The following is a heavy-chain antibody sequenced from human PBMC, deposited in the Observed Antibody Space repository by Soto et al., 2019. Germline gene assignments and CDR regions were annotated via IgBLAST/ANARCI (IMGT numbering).Heavy chain of an antibody. Sequence: LRLSCAASGFTFSSYAMSWVRQAPGKGLEWVSAISGSGGSTYYADSVKGRFTISRDNSKNTLYLQMNSLRAEDTAVYYCAKDLAGYXSSWYAAPYYYYYGMDVWGQGTTVTVSS. CDR2: ISGSGGST. CDR1: GFTFSSYA. D-gene: IGHD6-13*01. CDR3: AKDLAGYXSSWYAAPYYYYYGMDV. J-gene: IGHJ6*02. V-gene: IGHV3-23*01.